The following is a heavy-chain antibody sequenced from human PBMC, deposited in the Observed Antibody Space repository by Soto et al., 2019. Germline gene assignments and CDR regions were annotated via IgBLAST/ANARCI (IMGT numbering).Heavy chain of an antibody. D-gene: IGHD3-10*01. CDR1: GFTFGHFA. CDR3: AKKYHYGSGSYLYYFDY. CDR2: ISGGDGST. Sequence: EVQLLESGGGLVQPGGSLRLSCAASGFTFGHFAMTWVRQAPGKGLEWVSTISGGDGSTYYADSVKGRFTISRDNSKNTRYLQMNSLRAEDTAVYYCAKKYHYGSGSYLYYFDYWGQGTLVTVSS. V-gene: IGHV3-23*01. J-gene: IGHJ4*02.